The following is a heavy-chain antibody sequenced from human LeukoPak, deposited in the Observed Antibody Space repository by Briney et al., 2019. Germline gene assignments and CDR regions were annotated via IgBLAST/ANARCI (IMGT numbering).Heavy chain of an antibody. CDR3: ARGSTYYYDSSGSPYYYYYGMGV. J-gene: IGHJ6*02. CDR1: GYTFTSYY. CDR2: INPSGGST. D-gene: IGHD3-22*01. V-gene: IGHV1-46*01. Sequence: GASVKVSCKASGYTFTSYYMHWVRQAPGQGLEWMGIINPSGGSTSYAQKFQGRVTMTRDTSTSTVYMELSSLRSEDTAVYYCARGSTYYYDSSGSPYYYYYGMGVWGQGTTVTVSS.